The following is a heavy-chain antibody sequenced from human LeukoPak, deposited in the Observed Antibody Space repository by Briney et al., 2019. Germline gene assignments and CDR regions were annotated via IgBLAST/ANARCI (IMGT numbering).Heavy chain of an antibody. Sequence: PSETLSLTCAVYGGSFSGYYWSWIRQPPGKGLEWIGEINHSGSTNYNPSLKSRVTISVDTSKNQFSLKLSSVTAADTAVCYRAREWYYDILTGYYRSAFDYWGQGTLVTVSS. V-gene: IGHV4-34*01. CDR3: AREWYYDILTGYYRSAFDY. J-gene: IGHJ4*02. CDR2: INHSGST. D-gene: IGHD3-9*01. CDR1: GGSFSGYY.